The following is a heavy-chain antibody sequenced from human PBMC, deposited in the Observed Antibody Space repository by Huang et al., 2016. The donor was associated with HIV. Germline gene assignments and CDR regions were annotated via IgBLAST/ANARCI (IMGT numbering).Heavy chain of an antibody. V-gene: IGHV3-7*01. CDR2: IRQDGSEK. D-gene: IGHD2-8*01. J-gene: IGHJ6*02. CDR3: ATKADAMDV. Sequence: LVESGGGLVRLGGSLRLSCAGATVPFSAYWMTWVRQSPGGGREWVASIRQDGSEKHYVDSVEGRFNISRDNGKKLLFLEMRSLGVDDTAVYFCATKADAMDVWGQGTTVIVSS. CDR1: TVPFSAYW.